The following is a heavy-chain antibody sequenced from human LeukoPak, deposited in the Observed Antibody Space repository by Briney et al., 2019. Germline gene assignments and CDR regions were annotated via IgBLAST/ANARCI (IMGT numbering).Heavy chain of an antibody. J-gene: IGHJ4*02. Sequence: ASVKVSCKASGYTFTGYYMHWVRQAPGRGLEWMGWINPNSGGTNYAQKFQGRVTMTRDTSISTAYMELSRLRSDVTAVYYCARDRGGATDIGAVDYWGQGTLVTVSS. V-gene: IGHV1-2*02. CDR2: INPNSGGT. CDR3: ARDRGGATDIGAVDY. D-gene: IGHD1-26*01. CDR1: GYTFTGYY.